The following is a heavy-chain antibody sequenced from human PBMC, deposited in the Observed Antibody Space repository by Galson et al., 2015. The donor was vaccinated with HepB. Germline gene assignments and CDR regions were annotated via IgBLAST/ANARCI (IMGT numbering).Heavy chain of an antibody. D-gene: IGHD1-7*01. CDR3: ASLQLGTGTTRDY. V-gene: IGHV1-69*04. Sequence: SVKVSCKASGGTFSSYAISWVRQAPGQGLEWMGRIIPILGIANYAQKFQGRVTITADKSTSTAYMELSSLRSEDAAVYYCASLQLGTGTTRDYWGQGTLVTVSS. J-gene: IGHJ4*02. CDR2: IIPILGIA. CDR1: GGTFSSYA.